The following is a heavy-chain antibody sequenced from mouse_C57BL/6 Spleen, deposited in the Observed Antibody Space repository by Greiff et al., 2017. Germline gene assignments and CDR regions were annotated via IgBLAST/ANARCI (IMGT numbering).Heavy chain of an antibody. Sequence: QVQLQQSGPELVKPGASVKISCKASGYAFSSSWMNWVKQRPGKGLEWIGRIYPGDGDTNYNGKFKGKATLTADKSSSTAYMQLSSLTSEDSAVYFCAVTTVVDWYFDVWGTGTTVTVSA. CDR3: AVTTVVDWYFDV. J-gene: IGHJ1*03. CDR1: GYAFSSSW. CDR2: IYPGDGDT. V-gene: IGHV1-82*01. D-gene: IGHD1-1*01.